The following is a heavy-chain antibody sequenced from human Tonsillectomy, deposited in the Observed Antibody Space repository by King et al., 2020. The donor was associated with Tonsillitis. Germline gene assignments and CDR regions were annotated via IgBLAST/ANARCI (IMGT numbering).Heavy chain of an antibody. CDR2: ISYAGSNK. CDR3: ARDRWTYYDSSGWVPFYHYALDV. V-gene: IGHV3-30-3*01. CDR1: GFPFSSYA. D-gene: IGHD3-22*01. Sequence: LQLVQSGGGVVQPGRSLRLSCAASGFPFSSYAMHWVRQAPGKGLEWVAIISYAGSNKYYADSVKGRFTISRDNSKNTLYLQMNSLRAEDTAVYYCARDRWTYYDSSGWVPFYHYALDVWGQGTTVTVSS. J-gene: IGHJ6*02.